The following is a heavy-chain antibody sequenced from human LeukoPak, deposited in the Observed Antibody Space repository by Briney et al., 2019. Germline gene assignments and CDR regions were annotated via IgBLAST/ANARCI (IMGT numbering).Heavy chain of an antibody. CDR2: IRSKANSYAT. J-gene: IGHJ4*02. CDR1: GFTFSGSA. V-gene: IGHV3-73*01. CDR3: ANRVGRFLEWWIDY. Sequence: PGGSLRLSCAASGFTFSGSAMHWVRQASGKGLEWVGRIRSKANSYATAYAASVKGRFTISRDDSKNTLYLQMNSLRAGDTAVYYCANRVGRFLEWWIDYWGKGPLVTVSS. D-gene: IGHD3-3*01.